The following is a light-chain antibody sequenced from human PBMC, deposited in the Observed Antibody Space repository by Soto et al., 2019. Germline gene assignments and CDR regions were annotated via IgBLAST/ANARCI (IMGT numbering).Light chain of an antibody. CDR1: QTISSW. Sequence: DIQITHSPSTLSATVGCRVTIPCRSSQTISSWLAWYQQRPGKAPKVLIYDASSLQTGVPSRFSGGGSGTEFTLTISSLQPDDFATYYCQHYDGNVYIFGQGTKVDIK. J-gene: IGKJ2*01. CDR3: QHYDGNVYI. CDR2: DAS. V-gene: IGKV1-5*01.